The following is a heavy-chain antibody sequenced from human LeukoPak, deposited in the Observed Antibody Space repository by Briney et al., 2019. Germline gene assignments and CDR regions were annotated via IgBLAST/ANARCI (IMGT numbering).Heavy chain of an antibody. CDR1: GGFVSSNTYY. Sequence: SETLSLTCPVSGGFVSSNTYYWSWIRQPPGEGLEWIGYVSYTGITNYNPSLKSRVTISLDTSKNQFSLQLSSVTAADTAVYYCATQKWIGTFHYWGQGALVTVSS. J-gene: IGHJ4*02. V-gene: IGHV4-61*01. D-gene: IGHD3-10*01. CDR2: VSYTGIT. CDR3: ATQKWIGTFHY.